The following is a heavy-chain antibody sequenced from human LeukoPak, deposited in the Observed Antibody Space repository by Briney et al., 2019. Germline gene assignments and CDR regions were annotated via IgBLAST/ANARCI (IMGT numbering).Heavy chain of an antibody. Sequence: GGSLRLSCAASGLTFSSYGMHWVRQAPGKGLEWVAFIRYDGSNKYYADSVKGRFTISRDNSKNTLYLQMNSLRAEDTAVYYCAKDPGYSSGWMGDGLDYWGQGTLVTVSS. J-gene: IGHJ4*02. CDR2: IRYDGSNK. CDR3: AKDPGYSSGWMGDGLDY. CDR1: GLTFSSYG. V-gene: IGHV3-30*02. D-gene: IGHD6-19*01.